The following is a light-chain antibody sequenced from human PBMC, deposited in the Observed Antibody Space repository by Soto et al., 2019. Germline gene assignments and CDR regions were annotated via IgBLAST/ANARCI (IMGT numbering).Light chain of an antibody. CDR2: GAS. V-gene: IGKV3-15*01. CDR3: QQYKSWPPLT. Sequence: DIVMTQSPAILSVSLGERATLSCLASQSISDNVAWYQQRSGQAPRLLIYGASTRATGVPDRFSGSGSGTELTLTISSLQSDDFASYYCQQYKSWPPLTFGGGTKVE. CDR1: QSISDN. J-gene: IGKJ4*01.